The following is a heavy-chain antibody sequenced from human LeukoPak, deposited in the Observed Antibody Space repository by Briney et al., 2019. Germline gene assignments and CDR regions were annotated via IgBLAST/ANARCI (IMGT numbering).Heavy chain of an antibody. CDR1: GYTFTSYY. J-gene: IGHJ4*02. CDR3: ARVTEDTAYYFDY. D-gene: IGHD5-18*01. Sequence: ASVKVSCKASGYTFTSYYMHWVRQAPGQGLEWMGRISPSGGSTSYAQKFQGRVTMTRDTSTSTVYMQLSSLRSEDTAVYYCARVTEDTAYYFDYWGQGTLVTVSS. CDR2: ISPSGGST. V-gene: IGHV1-46*01.